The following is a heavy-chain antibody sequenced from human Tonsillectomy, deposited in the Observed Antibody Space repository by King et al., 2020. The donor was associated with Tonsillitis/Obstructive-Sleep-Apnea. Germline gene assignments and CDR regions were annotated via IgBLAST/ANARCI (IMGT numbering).Heavy chain of an antibody. Sequence: LQLQESGSGLVKPSQTLSLTCAVSGGSISSGGYSWSWIRQPPGKGLEWIGYIYHSGSTYYNPSLKSRVTISVDRSKNQFSLKLSSVTAADTAVYYCARVHGDYVWFDPWGQGTLVTVSS. CDR1: GGSISSGGYS. V-gene: IGHV4-30-2*01. J-gene: IGHJ5*02. D-gene: IGHD4-17*01. CDR3: ARVHGDYVWFDP. CDR2: IYHSGST.